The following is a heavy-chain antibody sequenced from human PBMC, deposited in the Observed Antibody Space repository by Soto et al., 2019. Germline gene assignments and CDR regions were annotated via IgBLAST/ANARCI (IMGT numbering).Heavy chain of an antibody. V-gene: IGHV6-1*01. CDR1: GDSVSSTSAA. CDR3: ARGQQWLVNLYYYYGMDV. CDR2: TYYRSKWYN. Sequence: QSQTLSLTCAISGDSVSSTSAAWNWIRQSPSRGLEWLGRTYYRSKWYNDYAVSVKSRITINPDTSKNQFSLQLNSVTPEDTAVYYCARGQQWLVNLYYYYGMDVWGQGTTVTVSS. J-gene: IGHJ6*02. D-gene: IGHD6-19*01.